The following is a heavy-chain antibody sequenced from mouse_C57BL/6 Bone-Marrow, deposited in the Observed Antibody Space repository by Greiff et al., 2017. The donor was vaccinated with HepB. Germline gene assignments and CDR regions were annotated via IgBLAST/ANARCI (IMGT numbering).Heavy chain of an antibody. CDR3: ARCGGRDYYAMDY. CDR2: INPNNGGT. Sequence: EVQLQQSGPELVKPGASVKISCKASGYTFTDYYMNWVKQSHGKSLEWIGDINPNNGGTSYNQKFKGKATLTVDKSSSTAYMELRSLTSEDSAVYYCARCGGRDYYAMDYWGQGTSVTVSS. V-gene: IGHV1-26*01. J-gene: IGHJ4*01. CDR1: GYTFTDYY.